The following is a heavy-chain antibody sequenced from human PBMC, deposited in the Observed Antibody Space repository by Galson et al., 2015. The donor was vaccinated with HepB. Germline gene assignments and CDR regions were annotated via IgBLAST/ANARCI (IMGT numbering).Heavy chain of an antibody. D-gene: IGHD3-3*01. CDR1: GFTFSSYA. CDR3: AKDRRFLEWLLEG. V-gene: IGHV3-23*01. J-gene: IGHJ4*02. CDR2: ISGSGGST. Sequence: SLRLSCAASGFTFSSYAMSWVRQAPGKGLEWVSAISGSGGSTYYADSVKGRFTISRDNSKNTLYLQMNSLRAEDTAVYYCAKDRRFLEWLLEGGGQGTLVTVSS.